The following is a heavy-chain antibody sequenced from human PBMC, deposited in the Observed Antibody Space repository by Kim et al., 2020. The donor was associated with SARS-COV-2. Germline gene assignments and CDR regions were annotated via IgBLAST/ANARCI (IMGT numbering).Heavy chain of an antibody. CDR1: GFTFSSYA. Sequence: GGSLRLSCAASGFTFSSYAMHWVRQAPGKGLEWVAVISYDGSNKYYADSVKGRFTTSRDNSKNTLYLQMNSLRAEDTAVYYCARASHGHYLDWFDPWGQGTLVTVSS. CDR2: ISYDGSNK. D-gene: IGHD1-26*01. V-gene: IGHV3-30-3*01. CDR3: ARASHGHYLDWFDP. J-gene: IGHJ5*02.